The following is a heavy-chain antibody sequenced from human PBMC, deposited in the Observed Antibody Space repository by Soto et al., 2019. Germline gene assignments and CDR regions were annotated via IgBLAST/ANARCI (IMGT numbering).Heavy chain of an antibody. CDR1: GITFSSYA. J-gene: IGHJ4*02. V-gene: IGHV3-30-3*01. D-gene: IGHD2-21*02. CDR3: AVEGDAWL. CDR2: ISYDGSNK. Sequence: QPGGSLRLSCAASGITFSSYAMHWVRQAPGKGPEWVAVISYDGSNKYYADSVRGRFTISRDQSKNTLYLQMNSLRAEDTAVYYCAVEGDAWLWGQGTLVTVSS.